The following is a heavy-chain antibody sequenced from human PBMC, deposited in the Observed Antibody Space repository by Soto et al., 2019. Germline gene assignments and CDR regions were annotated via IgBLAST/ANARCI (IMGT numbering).Heavy chain of an antibody. V-gene: IGHV4-59*01. D-gene: IGHD5-12*01. J-gene: IGHJ6*02. CDR2: IYYSGST. Sequence: PSETLSLTCTVSGGSISSYYWSWIRQPPGKGLEWIGYIYYSGSTNYNPSLKSRVTISVDTSKNQFSLKLSSVTAADTAMYYCARARWLQFSDYYGMDVWGQGTTVTVSS. CDR1: GGSISSYY. CDR3: ARARWLQFSDYYGMDV.